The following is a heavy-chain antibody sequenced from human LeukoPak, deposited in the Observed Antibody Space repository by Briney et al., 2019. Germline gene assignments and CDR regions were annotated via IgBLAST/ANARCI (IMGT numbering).Heavy chain of an antibody. J-gene: IGHJ6*04. D-gene: IGHD2-15*01. Sequence: SETLSLTCTVSGGSISSYYWSWIRQPPGKGLEWIGYIYYSGSTNYNPSLKSRVTISVDTSKNQFSLKLSSVTAADTAVYYCARVLRYCSGGSCSERFYGMDVWGKGTTVTVSS. CDR3: ARVLRYCSGGSCSERFYGMDV. CDR2: IYYSGST. CDR1: GGSISSYY. V-gene: IGHV4-59*01.